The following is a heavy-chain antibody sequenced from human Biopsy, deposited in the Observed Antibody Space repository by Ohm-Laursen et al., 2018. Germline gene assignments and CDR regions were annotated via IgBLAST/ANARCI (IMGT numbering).Heavy chain of an antibody. D-gene: IGHD4-23*01. CDR3: ARGSNEYGGLYFPH. V-gene: IGHV4-61*03. Sequence: SETLSLTCSVSGGSINSGGHFWGWVRQSPGKGLEWIGHISHTGYTSYKSSLKSRVTISLDTSRKHFSLRLTSLAAADTAVYYCARGSNEYGGLYFPHWGQGTLVTVSS. CDR1: GGSINSGGHF. J-gene: IGHJ1*01. CDR2: ISHTGYT.